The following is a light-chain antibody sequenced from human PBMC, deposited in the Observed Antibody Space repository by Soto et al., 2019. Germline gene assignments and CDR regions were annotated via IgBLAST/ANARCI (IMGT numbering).Light chain of an antibody. Sequence: AIQVTQSPSSLSASVGHRVTITCRASQDIRGALAWYQQKPGKAPKLLIYDVSTLESGVPSRFSGSGSGTEFTLAISSLQPEDFGPYYCQQFNSYPITFGHGTRLEIK. CDR2: DVS. V-gene: IGKV1-13*02. J-gene: IGKJ5*01. CDR3: QQFNSYPIT. CDR1: QDIRGA.